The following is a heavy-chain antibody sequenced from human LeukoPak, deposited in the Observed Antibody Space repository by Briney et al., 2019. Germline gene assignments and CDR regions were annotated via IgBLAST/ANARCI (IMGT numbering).Heavy chain of an antibody. D-gene: IGHD1-26*01. V-gene: IGHV1-8*01. CDR1: GYTFTSYD. CDR2: MNPNSGNT. CDR3: ARGLVGATEFDY. J-gene: IGHJ4*02. Sequence: ASVKVSCKASGYTFTSYDISWVRQATGQGLEWMGWMNPNSGNTDYAQKFQGRVTMTRNTSISTAYMELNSLRSEDTAVYYCARGLVGATEFDYWGQGTLVTVSS.